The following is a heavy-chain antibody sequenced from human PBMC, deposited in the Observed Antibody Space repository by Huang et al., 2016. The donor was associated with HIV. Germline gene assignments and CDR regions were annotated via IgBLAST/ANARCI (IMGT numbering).Heavy chain of an antibody. CDR2: ISYDGKTK. D-gene: IGHD6-13*01. V-gene: IGHV3-30*18. CDR3: AKGGSAAAVLDF. CDR1: GFTFSSYG. J-gene: IGHJ4*02. Sequence: QVQLVESGGGVVQPGRSLRISCAASGFTFSSYGMHWVRQAPGKGREWGAVISYDGKTKDYADAVKGRFSISRDNSKTTVYLQLNSLRVEDTAVYYCAKGGSAAAVLDFWGQGTLVTVSS.